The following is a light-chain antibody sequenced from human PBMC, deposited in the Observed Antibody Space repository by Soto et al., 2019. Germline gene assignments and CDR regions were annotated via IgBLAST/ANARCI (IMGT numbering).Light chain of an antibody. Sequence: QSALTQPPSASGSPGQSVTISCTGTSSDVGAYNYVSWYQQHPGKAPKLMIYDVIKRPSGVPDRFSGSKSGNTASLTIYGLQAEDEADYYCCSYAGSYTHVFGTGTKLTVL. J-gene: IGLJ1*01. CDR1: SSDVGAYNY. CDR2: DVI. V-gene: IGLV2-11*01. CDR3: CSYAGSYTHV.